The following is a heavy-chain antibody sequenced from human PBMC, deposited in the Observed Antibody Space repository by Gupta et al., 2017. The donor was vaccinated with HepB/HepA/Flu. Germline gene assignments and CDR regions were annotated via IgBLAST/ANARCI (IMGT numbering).Heavy chain of an antibody. CDR2: IWYDGSNK. D-gene: IGHD3-9*01. CDR3: ARDDQYFDWLAYYDY. V-gene: IGHV3-33*01. J-gene: IGHJ4*02. CDR1: GFTFSSYG. Sequence: QVQLVESGGGVVQPGRSLRLSCAASGFTFSSYGMHWVRQAPGKGLEWVAVIWYDGSNKYYADSVKGRFTISRDNSKNTLYLQMNSLRAEDTAVYYCARDDQYFDWLAYYDYWGQGTRVTVS.